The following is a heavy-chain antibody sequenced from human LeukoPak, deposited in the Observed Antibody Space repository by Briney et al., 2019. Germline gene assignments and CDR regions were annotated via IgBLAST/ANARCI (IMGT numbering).Heavy chain of an antibody. CDR3: VRASSGFDY. V-gene: IGHV3-23*01. Sequence: GGSLRLSCAASGFTFSTYAMSWVRQAPGKGLEWVSAIISSGDFTYYADSVKGRFTVSREDAKNSLYLQMNSLRAGDTAVYYCVRASSGFDYWGQGALVTVSS. J-gene: IGHJ4*02. D-gene: IGHD2-15*01. CDR2: IISSGDFT. CDR1: GFTFSTYA.